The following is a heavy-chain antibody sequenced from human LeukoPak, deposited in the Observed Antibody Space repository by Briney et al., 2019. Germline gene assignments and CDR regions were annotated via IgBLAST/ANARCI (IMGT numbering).Heavy chain of an antibody. V-gene: IGHV1-2*02. CDR2: INPYSGDT. J-gene: IGHJ3*02. Sequence: ASVKVSCKASGYIFSGYYLHWVRQAPGQRPEWMGWINPYSGDTRFAQKFQGRVTMTRDTSISTAYMELSRLRSDDTAVYYCAREEGAFDIWGQGTMVTVSS. CDR3: AREEGAFDI. CDR1: GYIFSGYY.